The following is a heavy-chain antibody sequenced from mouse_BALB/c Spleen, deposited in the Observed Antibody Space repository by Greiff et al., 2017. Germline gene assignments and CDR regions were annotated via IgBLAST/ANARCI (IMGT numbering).Heavy chain of an antibody. J-gene: IGHJ4*01. CDR2: ISSGSSTI. CDR3: ARGSPYYGSSYEAMDY. V-gene: IGHV5-17*02. Sequence: EVQLQESGGGLVQPGGSRKLSCAASGFTFSSFGMHWVRQAPEKGLEWVAYISSGSSTIYYADTVKGRFTISRDNPKNTLFLQMTSLRSEDTAMYYCARGSPYYGSSYEAMDYWGQGTSVTVSS. CDR1: GFTFSSFG. D-gene: IGHD1-1*01.